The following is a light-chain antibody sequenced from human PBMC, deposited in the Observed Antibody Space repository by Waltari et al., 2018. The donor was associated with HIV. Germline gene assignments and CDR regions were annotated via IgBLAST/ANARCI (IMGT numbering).Light chain of an antibody. CDR3: CSYAVSVV. CDR2: EVS. J-gene: IGLJ2*01. Sequence: QSALTQPASVSGSPGQSITISCTGTSSDVGSYNLVSWYQQHPGKAPNLMIYEVSKRPSGVSNRFSGSKSGNTASLTISGLQAEDEADYYCCSYAVSVVFGGGTKLTVL. V-gene: IGLV2-23*02. CDR1: SSDVGSYNL.